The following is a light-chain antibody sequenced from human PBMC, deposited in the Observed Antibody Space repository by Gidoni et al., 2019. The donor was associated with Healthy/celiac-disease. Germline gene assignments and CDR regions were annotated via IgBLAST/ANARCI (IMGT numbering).Light chain of an antibody. Sequence: QSALTQPASVSGSPGQSTTISCTGPSSDVGGYNYVPWYQQHPGKAPKLMIYEVSNRPSGVSNRFSGSKSGNTASLTIYGLQAEDEADYYCSSYTSSSTLVFGGGTKLTVL. CDR3: SSYTSSSTLV. CDR1: SSDVGGYNY. V-gene: IGLV2-14*01. CDR2: EVS. J-gene: IGLJ2*01.